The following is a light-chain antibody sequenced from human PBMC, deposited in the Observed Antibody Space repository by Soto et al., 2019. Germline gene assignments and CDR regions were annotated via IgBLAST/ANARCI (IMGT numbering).Light chain of an antibody. Sequence: QSVLTQPPSASGSPGQSVTISCTGTSSDVGDYNYVSWYQHHPGKAPKLMIYEVSKRPTGVPDRFSGSTSGNTSSLTVSGLQAEDEADYYCSSYAGSLYIFGTGTKVTVL. CDR2: EVS. CDR1: SSDVGDYNY. CDR3: SSYAGSLYI. J-gene: IGLJ1*01. V-gene: IGLV2-8*01.